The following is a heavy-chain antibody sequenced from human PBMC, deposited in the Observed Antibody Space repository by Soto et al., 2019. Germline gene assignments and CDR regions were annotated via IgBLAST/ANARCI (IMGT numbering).Heavy chain of an antibody. CDR1: GYGFTCYS. CDR3: ARDQESSSAAAFDY. V-gene: IGHV1-3*01. CDR2: INAGNGNT. D-gene: IGHD6-13*01. Sequence: SSVKVSSKASGYGFTCYSMHWVRQAPGQRLEWMGWINAGNGNTKYSQKFQGRFTITRDTSASTAYMELSSLRSEDTAVYYCARDQESSSAAAFDYWGQGTLVTVSS. J-gene: IGHJ4*02.